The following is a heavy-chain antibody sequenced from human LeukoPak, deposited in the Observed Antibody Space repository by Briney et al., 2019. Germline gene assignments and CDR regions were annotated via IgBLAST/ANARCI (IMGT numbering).Heavy chain of an antibody. CDR1: GGSISSGDYY. V-gene: IGHV4-30-4*01. CDR2: IYYSGST. D-gene: IGHD3-16*01. Sequence: SETLSLTCTVSGGSISSGDYYWSWIRQPPGKGLEWIGYIYYSGSTYYNPSLKSRVTISVDTSKNQFSLKLSSVTAADTAVYYCARDQSVWGSEGFDYWGQGTLVTVSS. J-gene: IGHJ4*02. CDR3: ARDQSVWGSEGFDY.